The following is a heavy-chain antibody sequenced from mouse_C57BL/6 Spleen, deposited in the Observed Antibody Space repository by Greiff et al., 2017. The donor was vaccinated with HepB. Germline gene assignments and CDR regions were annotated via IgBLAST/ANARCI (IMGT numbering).Heavy chain of an antibody. J-gene: IGHJ2*01. CDR3: ARSGIKAYYSQPHFDY. Sequence: QVQLQQPGAELVRPGTSVKLSCKASGYTFTSYWMHWVKQRPGRGLEWIGVIDPSDSYTNYNQKFKGKATLTVDTSSSTAYMQLSSLTSEDSAVYYCARSGIKAYYSQPHFDYWGQGTTLTVSS. CDR2: IDPSDSYT. D-gene: IGHD2-12*01. V-gene: IGHV1-59*01. CDR1: GYTFTSYW.